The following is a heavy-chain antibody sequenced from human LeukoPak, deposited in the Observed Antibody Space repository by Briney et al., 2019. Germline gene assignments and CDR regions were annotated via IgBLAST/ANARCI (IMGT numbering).Heavy chain of an antibody. CDR3: ARDSTTANDYGDYGFDY. J-gene: IGHJ4*02. CDR1: GFTVSSNY. D-gene: IGHD4-17*01. V-gene: IGHV3-53*01. Sequence: GGSLRLSCAASGFTVSSNYMSWVRQAPGKGLEWVSVIYSGGGTYYADSVKGRFTISRDNSKNTLYLQMNSLRAEDTAVYYCARDSTTANDYGDYGFDYWGQGTLVTVSS. CDR2: IYSGGGT.